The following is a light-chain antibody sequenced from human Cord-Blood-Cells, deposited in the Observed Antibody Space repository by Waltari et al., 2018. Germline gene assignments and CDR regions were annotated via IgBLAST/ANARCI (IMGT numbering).Light chain of an antibody. Sequence: QSVLTQPPSASGTPGQRVTTSCSGSSSNIGSNTVNLYQQLPGTAPKLLIYSNNQRPSGVHDLFSGSKFGTAASLVSGGLQSGDEAEYYCAAWDDSLNGVVCDGGSKLTVL. CDR2: SNN. CDR1: SSNIGSNT. V-gene: IGLV1-44*01. CDR3: AAWDDSLNGVV. J-gene: IGLJ2*01.